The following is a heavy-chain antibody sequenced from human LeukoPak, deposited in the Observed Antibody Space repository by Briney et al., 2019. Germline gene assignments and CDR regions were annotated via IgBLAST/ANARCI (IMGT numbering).Heavy chain of an antibody. V-gene: IGHV3-30-3*01. CDR3: ARGLEGFRSSWYDNWFDP. Sequence: GGSLRLSCAASEFTFSNYAMHWVRQAPGKGLEWVAVISYDGSNKYYADSVKGRFTISRDNSKNTLYLQMNSLRAEDTAVYYCARGLEGFRSSWYDNWFDPWGQGTLVTVPS. J-gene: IGHJ5*02. D-gene: IGHD6-13*01. CDR1: EFTFSNYA. CDR2: ISYDGSNK.